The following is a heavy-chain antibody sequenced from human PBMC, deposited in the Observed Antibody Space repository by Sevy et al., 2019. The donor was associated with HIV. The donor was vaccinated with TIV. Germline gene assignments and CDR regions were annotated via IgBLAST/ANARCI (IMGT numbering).Heavy chain of an antibody. CDR3: AKGETSKKMLVVVIAFDY. D-gene: IGHD3-22*01. CDR1: GFNFNNYA. J-gene: IGHJ4*02. V-gene: IGHV3-23*01. Sequence: GGSLRLSCAASGFNFNNYALNWVRQAPGKGLEWVSGISGSGGSTYYADSVKGRFTISRDNSKNTLYLQMNSLRAEDTAVYYCAKGETSKKMLVVVIAFDYWGQGTLVTVSS. CDR2: ISGSGGST.